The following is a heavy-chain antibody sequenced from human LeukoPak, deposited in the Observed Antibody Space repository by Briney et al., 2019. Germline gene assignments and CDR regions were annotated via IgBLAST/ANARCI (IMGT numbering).Heavy chain of an antibody. CDR1: GGSISSGGYY. V-gene: IGHV4-31*03. CDR2: IYYSGST. Sequence: SQTLSLTCTVSGGSISSGGYYWSWIRQHPGKGLEWIGYIYYSGSTYYNPSLKSRVTISVDTSKNQFSLKLSSVTAADTAVYCCARDGGDGYNFPNNGFDYWGQGTLVTVSS. CDR3: ARDGGDGYNFPNNGFDY. D-gene: IGHD5-24*01. J-gene: IGHJ4*02.